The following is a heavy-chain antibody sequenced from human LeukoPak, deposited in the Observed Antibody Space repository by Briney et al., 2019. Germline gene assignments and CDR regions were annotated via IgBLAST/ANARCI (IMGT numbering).Heavy chain of an antibody. D-gene: IGHD2-15*01. Sequence: PGGSLRLSCAASGFAFSSYAMHWVRQAPGKGLEWVAVISYDGGNKYYADSVKGRFTISRDNSKNTLYLQMNSLRAEDTAVYYCARARALGYCSGGSCHYYYYGMDVWGKGTTVTVSS. J-gene: IGHJ6*04. CDR3: ARARALGYCSGGSCHYYYYGMDV. CDR1: GFAFSSYA. CDR2: ISYDGGNK. V-gene: IGHV3-30*04.